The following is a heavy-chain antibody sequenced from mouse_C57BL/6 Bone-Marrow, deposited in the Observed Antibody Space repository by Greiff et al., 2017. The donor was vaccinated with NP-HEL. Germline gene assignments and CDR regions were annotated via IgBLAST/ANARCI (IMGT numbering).Heavy chain of an antibody. Sequence: EVKLMESGGDLVKPGGSLKLSCAASGFTFSSYGMSWVRQTPDKRLEWVATISSGGSYTYYPDSVKGRFTISRDNAKNTLYLQMSSLKSEDTAMYYCARLYYYGSSYYFDYGGQGTTLTVSS. CDR3: ARLYYYGSSYYFDY. J-gene: IGHJ2*01. D-gene: IGHD1-1*01. CDR2: ISSGGSYT. V-gene: IGHV5-6*01. CDR1: GFTFSSYG.